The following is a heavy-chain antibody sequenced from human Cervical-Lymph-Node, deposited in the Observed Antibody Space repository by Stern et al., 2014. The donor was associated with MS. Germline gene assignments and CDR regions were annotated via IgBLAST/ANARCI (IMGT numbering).Heavy chain of an antibody. V-gene: IGHV3-15*01. J-gene: IGHJ4*02. CDR1: GFTFSNAW. D-gene: IGHD2-2*01. Sequence: VQLVQSGGGLAKPGGSLRLSCAASGFTFSNAWMSWVRQAPGKGLEWVGRIKRKVDGGTTDYAAPVKGRFTISRDDSKNTLYLQMNSLKTEDTAVYYCTTDLEGSSSPSYWGQGTLVVVSS. CDR2: IKRKVDGGTT. CDR3: TTDLEGSSSPSY.